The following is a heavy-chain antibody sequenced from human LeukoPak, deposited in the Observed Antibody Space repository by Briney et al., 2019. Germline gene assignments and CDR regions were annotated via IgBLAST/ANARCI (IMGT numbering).Heavy chain of an antibody. V-gene: IGHV1-69*06. CDR2: IIPIFGTA. D-gene: IGHD3-22*01. CDR1: GGTFSSYA. CDR3: ASGYYYDSSGYLDY. Sequence: SVKVSCKASGGTFSSYAISWVRQAPGQGLEWMGRIIPIFGTANYAQKFQGRVTITADKSTTTAYMELSSLRSEDTAVYYCASGYYYDSSGYLDYWGQGTLVTVSS. J-gene: IGHJ4*02.